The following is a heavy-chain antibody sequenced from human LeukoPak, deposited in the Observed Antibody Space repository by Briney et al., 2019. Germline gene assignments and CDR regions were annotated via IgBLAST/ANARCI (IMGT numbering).Heavy chain of an antibody. V-gene: IGHV4-59*12. CDR1: GASIDSYY. CDR2: IYYSGTT. CDR3: ARAFWGSGIDY. J-gene: IGHJ4*02. D-gene: IGHD3-16*01. Sequence: KSSETLSLTCTISGASIDSYYWSWIRQPPGKGLEWIGYIYYSGTTNYNPSLKSRVTMSVDTSKNQFSLKLSSVTAADTAVYYCARAFWGSGIDYWGQGTLVTVSS.